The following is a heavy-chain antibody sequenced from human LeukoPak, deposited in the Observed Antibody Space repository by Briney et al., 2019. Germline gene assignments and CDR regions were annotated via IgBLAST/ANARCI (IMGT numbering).Heavy chain of an antibody. D-gene: IGHD1-1*01. CDR3: ARVPGTVDYYYYYMDV. CDR2: IYTSGST. J-gene: IGHJ6*03. CDR1: GGSISSYY. Sequence: SETLSLTCTVSGGSISSYYWSWIRQPAGKGLEWIGRIYTSGSTNYNPSLKSRVTISVDTSENQFSLKLSSVTAADTAVYYCARVPGTVDYYYYYMDVWGKGTTVTVSS. V-gene: IGHV4-4*07.